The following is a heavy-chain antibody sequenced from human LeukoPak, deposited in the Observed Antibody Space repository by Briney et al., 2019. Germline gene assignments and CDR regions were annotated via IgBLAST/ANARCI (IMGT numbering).Heavy chain of an antibody. CDR1: GFTFSSHE. V-gene: IGHV3-48*03. Sequence: PGGSLRLSCAASGFTFSSHEMNWVRQAPGKGLEWVSYISSSGSTIYYADSVKGRFTISRDNAKNSLYLQMNSLRAEDTAVYYCARGARRYCSNTSCRPPFDYWGQGTLVTVYS. CDR2: ISSSGSTI. D-gene: IGHD2-2*01. CDR3: ARGARRYCSNTSCRPPFDY. J-gene: IGHJ4*02.